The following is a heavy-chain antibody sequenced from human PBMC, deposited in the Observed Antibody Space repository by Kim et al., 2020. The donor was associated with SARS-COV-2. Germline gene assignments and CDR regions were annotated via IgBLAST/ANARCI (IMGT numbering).Heavy chain of an antibody. CDR1: GFTFSSYA. CDR3: AKATDHSSSCPNWFDP. CDR2: IYSGGSST. V-gene: IGHV3-23*03. Sequence: GGSLRLSCAASGFTFSSYAMSWVRQAPGKGLEWVSVIYSGGSSTYYADSVKGRFTISRDNAKNTLYLQMNSLRAEDTAVYYCAKATDHSSSCPNWFDPWGQGTLVTVSS. D-gene: IGHD6-13*01. J-gene: IGHJ5*02.